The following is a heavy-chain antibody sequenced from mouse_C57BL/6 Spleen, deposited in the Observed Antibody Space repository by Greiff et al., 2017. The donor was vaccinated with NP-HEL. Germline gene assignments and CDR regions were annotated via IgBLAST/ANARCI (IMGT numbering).Heavy chain of an antibody. V-gene: IGHV1-9*01. CDR2: ILPGSGST. J-gene: IGHJ2*01. CDR3: ERREYKGYIED. Sequence: VQLQQSGAELMKPGASVKLSCKATGYTFTGYWIEWVKQRPGHGLEWIGEILPGSGSTNYNEKFKGKATFTAATSYITAYMQLRSLPTAYSAIYYSERREYKGYIEDGGQGTTLTDS. CDR1: GYTFTGYW. D-gene: IGHD1-3*01.